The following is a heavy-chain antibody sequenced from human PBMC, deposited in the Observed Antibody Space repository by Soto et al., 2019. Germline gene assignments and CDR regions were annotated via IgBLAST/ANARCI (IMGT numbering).Heavy chain of an antibody. J-gene: IGHJ6*02. CDR1: GFPFNGSA. CDR3: AGDFYYNMDV. Sequence: EVQLVESGGGLVHPGGSLKLPCAASGFPFNGSAMHWVRQASGKGLEWVGRIRSKPNNYATAYAASLNGRFTISRDDSKNTAYLQMNSLKTEDTAVYYCAGDFYYNMDVWGQGTTVTVSS. V-gene: IGHV3-73*02. CDR2: IRSKPNNYAT.